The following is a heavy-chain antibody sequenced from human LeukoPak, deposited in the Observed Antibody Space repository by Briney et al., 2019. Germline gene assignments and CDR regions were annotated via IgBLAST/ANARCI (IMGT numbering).Heavy chain of an antibody. CDR1: GYTFISYY. J-gene: IGHJ4*02. CDR3: AKDLGDFWSGYYSTFDY. Sequence: ASVKVSCKASGYTFISYYMHWVRQAPGQGLEWVGIINPSDASTTYAQKFQGRVTMTRDTSTNTVYMELSSLRSEDTAVYYCAKDLGDFWSGYYSTFDYWGQGTLVTVSS. CDR2: INPSDAST. D-gene: IGHD3-3*01. V-gene: IGHV1-46*01.